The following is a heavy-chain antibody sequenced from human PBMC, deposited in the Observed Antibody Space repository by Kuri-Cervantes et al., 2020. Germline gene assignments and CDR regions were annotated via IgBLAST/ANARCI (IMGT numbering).Heavy chain of an antibody. V-gene: IGHV3-23*01. CDR2: VSGSGDNT. CDR3: ARGGGSVDY. D-gene: IGHD3-16*01. CDR1: GFTFSSFA. J-gene: IGHJ4*02. Sequence: GGSLRLSCAASGFTFSSFAMTWVRQAPGKGLEWVSGVSGSGDNTYYADFVKGRFTISRDNSKNTLYLQMNSLRAEDTALYLCARGGGSVDYWGQGTLVTVSS.